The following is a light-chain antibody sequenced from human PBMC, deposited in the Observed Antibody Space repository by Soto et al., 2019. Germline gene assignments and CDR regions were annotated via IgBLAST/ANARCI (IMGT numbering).Light chain of an antibody. CDR1: SXDVGGYNY. V-gene: IGLV2-14*01. J-gene: IGLJ2*01. Sequence: QSVLTQPASVSGSPGQSITISCTGTSXDVGGYNYVSWYQQHPGKAPKLMIYEVSNRPSGVSNRFSGSKSGNTASLTISGLQAEDEADYYCSSYTSSSTLEVFGGGTKVTVL. CDR3: SSYTSSSTLEV. CDR2: EVS.